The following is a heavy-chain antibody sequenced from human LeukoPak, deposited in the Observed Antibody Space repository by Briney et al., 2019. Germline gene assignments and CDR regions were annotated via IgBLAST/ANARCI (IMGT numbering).Heavy chain of an antibody. CDR2: INPSGGST. V-gene: IGHV1-46*01. CDR1: GYTFTSYY. Sequence: ASVKVACKASGYTFTSYYMHWVRQAPGQGLEWMGIINPSGGSTSYAQKFQGRVTMTRDMSTSTVYMELSSLRSDDTAVYYCARSSSWTWSFDYWGQGTLVTVSS. J-gene: IGHJ4*02. D-gene: IGHD6-13*01. CDR3: ARSSSWTWSFDY.